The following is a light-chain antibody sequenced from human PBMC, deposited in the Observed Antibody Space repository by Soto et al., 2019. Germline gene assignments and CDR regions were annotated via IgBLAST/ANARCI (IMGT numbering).Light chain of an antibody. CDR3: QQSYSTPIT. CDR1: QSISSF. J-gene: IGKJ5*01. Sequence: DIQMTQSPSSLSASVGDRVTITCRASQSISSFLAWYQQKPPKAPELLIYGASTLQSGVPSRFSGSGSGTDFTLTISSLQPEDFATYYCQQSYSTPITFGQGTRREIK. V-gene: IGKV1-39*01. CDR2: GAS.